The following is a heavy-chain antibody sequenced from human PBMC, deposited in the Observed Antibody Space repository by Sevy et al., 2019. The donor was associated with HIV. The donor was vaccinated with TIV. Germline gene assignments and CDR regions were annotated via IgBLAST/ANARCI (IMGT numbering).Heavy chain of an antibody. CDR2: IYSDGTT. V-gene: IGHV3-66*01. D-gene: IGHD5-18*01. Sequence: GGSLRLSCAASGFTVSSNYMTWVRQVPGKGLEGVSVIYSDGTTYHADCVKDIFTISRDNSKNTLYLQMNSLRAEDTAVYYCARGKSGYGYALNYWGQGTLVTVSS. CDR3: ARGKSGYGYALNY. CDR1: GFTVSSNY. J-gene: IGHJ4*02.